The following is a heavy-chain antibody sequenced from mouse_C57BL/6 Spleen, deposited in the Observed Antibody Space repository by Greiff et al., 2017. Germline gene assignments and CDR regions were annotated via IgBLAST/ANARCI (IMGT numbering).Heavy chain of an antibody. Sequence: EVHLQQSGPELVKPGASVKISCKASGYTFTDYYMNWVKQSHGKSLEWIGDINPNNGGTSYTQKFKGKATLTVDKSSSTAYMELRSLTSEDSAVYYCARFLYDYEYFDVWGTGTTVTVSS. CDR1: GYTFTDYY. V-gene: IGHV1-26*01. CDR2: INPNNGGT. D-gene: IGHD2-4*01. CDR3: ARFLYDYEYFDV. J-gene: IGHJ1*03.